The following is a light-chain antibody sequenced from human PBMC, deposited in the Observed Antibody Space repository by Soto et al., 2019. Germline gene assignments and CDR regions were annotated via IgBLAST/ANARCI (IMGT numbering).Light chain of an antibody. Sequence: EIVLTQSPGTLSLSPGERATLSCRASQSVSRKLAWYQHKPGQAPRLLIYDTSTGAADIPARFSGSASGTDFTLTINRLEPEDFAVYYCQLYGISPHFGQGTRLEI. J-gene: IGKJ5*01. CDR3: QLYGISPH. V-gene: IGKV3-20*01. CDR2: DTS. CDR1: QSVSRK.